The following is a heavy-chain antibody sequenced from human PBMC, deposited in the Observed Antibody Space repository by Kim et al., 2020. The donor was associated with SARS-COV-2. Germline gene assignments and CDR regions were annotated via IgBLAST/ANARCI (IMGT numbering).Heavy chain of an antibody. J-gene: IGHJ4*02. Sequence: NDYAVSVKSRITINPDTSTTQFSLQLNSVTPEDTAVYYCARDTSWYYFDYWGQGTLVTVSS. V-gene: IGHV6-1*01. D-gene: IGHD6-13*01. CDR3: ARDTSWYYFDY. CDR2: N.